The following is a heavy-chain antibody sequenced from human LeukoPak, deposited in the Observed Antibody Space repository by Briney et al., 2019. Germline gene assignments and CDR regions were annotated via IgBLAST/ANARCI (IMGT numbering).Heavy chain of an antibody. V-gene: IGHV3-30*04. CDR2: ISYDGSNK. CDR1: GFTFSSYA. D-gene: IGHD2-2*02. J-gene: IGHJ4*02. CDR3: ASLAPHCSSTSCYNGAVGTFDY. Sequence: GRSLRLSCAASGFTFSSYAMHWVRQAPGKGLEWVAVISYDGSNKYYADSVKGRFTISRDNSKNTLYLQINSLRAEDTAVYYCASLAPHCSSTSCYNGAVGTFDYWGQGTLVTVSS.